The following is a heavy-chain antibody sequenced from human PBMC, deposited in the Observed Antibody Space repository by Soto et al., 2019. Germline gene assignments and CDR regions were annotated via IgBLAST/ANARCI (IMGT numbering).Heavy chain of an antibody. D-gene: IGHD3-3*01. CDR1: GGSISSGDYY. Sequence: PSETLSLTCTVSGGSISSGDYYWSWIRQPPGKGLEWIGYIYYSGSTYYNPSLKSRVTISVDTSKNQFSLKLSSVTAADTAVYYCIRRITIFGVVHDAFDIWGQGTMVTVSS. CDR2: IYYSGST. J-gene: IGHJ3*02. V-gene: IGHV4-30-4*01. CDR3: IRRITIFGVVHDAFDI.